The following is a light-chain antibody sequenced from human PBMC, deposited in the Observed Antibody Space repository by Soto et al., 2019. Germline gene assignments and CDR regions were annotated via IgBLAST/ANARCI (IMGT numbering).Light chain of an antibody. CDR2: DAS. Sequence: DIQMTQSPSTLSASIGDIVTITCRASESIRTWLAWYQQKPGKAPKFLIYDASTFESGVPSRFSGSGSGTEFTLTISSLQPEDFATYYCQHDNSYPRTFGQGTKVDI. V-gene: IGKV1-5*01. J-gene: IGKJ1*01. CDR1: ESIRTW. CDR3: QHDNSYPRT.